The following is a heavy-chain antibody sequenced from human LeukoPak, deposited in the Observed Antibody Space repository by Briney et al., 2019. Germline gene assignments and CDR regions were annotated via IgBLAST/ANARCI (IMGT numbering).Heavy chain of an antibody. CDR1: GYTFTSYG. V-gene: IGHV1-18*01. CDR2: ISAYNGNT. Sequence: ASVKVSCKASGYTFTSYGISWVRQAPGQGLEWMGWISAYNGNTNYAQKLQGRVTMTTDTSTSTAYMELRSLRSDDTAVYYCARVRCGGGSCSYNWFDPWGQGTLVTVSS. CDR3: ARVRCGGGSCSYNWFDP. D-gene: IGHD2-15*01. J-gene: IGHJ5*02.